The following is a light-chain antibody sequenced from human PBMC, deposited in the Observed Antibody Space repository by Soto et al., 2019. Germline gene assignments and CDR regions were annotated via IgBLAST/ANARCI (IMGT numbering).Light chain of an antibody. V-gene: IGLV2-14*01. CDR2: DVS. J-gene: IGLJ1*01. CDR1: RSDVGGYNY. CDR3: CSYTTSNTRQIV. Sequence: QSALTQTASMSGSPGQSITISCTGTRSDVGGYNYVSWYQQQPGKAPKFMIYDVSNRPSGVSNRFSGSKSGNTASLTISGLQAEDEADYYCCSYTTSNTRQIVFGTGTKVTVL.